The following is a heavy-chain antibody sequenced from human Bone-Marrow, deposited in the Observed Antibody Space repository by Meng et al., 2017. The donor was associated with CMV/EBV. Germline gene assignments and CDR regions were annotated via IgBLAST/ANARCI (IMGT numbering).Heavy chain of an antibody. CDR1: GFTFSSYE. Sequence: GGSLRLSCAASGFTFSSYEMNWVRQAPGKGLEWVSYISSSGSTIYYADSVKGRFTISRDNAKNSLYLQMNSLRAEDTAVYYCASAAWEVGAQYYFDYWGQGTLVTVSS. CDR2: ISSSGSTI. J-gene: IGHJ4*02. D-gene: IGHD1-26*01. V-gene: IGHV3-48*03. CDR3: ASAAWEVGAQYYFDY.